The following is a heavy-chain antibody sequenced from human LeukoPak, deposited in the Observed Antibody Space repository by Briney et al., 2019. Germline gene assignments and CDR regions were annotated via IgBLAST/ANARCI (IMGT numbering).Heavy chain of an antibody. CDR2: IYHDGST. CDR3: AREKGSSWSMSYAFDI. CDR1: GYSVSTDYY. Sequence: SETLSLTCTVSGYSVSTDYYWGWIRQPPGKGLEWIGNIYHDGSTYYNPSLKSRVTISVDTSKNQFSLKLSSVTAADTAVYYCAREKGSSWSMSYAFDIWGQGTMVTVSS. V-gene: IGHV4-38-2*02. D-gene: IGHD6-13*01. J-gene: IGHJ3*02.